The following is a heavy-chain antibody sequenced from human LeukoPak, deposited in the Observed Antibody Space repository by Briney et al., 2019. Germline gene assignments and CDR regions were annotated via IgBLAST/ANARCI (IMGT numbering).Heavy chain of an antibody. Sequence: PGGSLRLSCAASGFTFSDYGMHWVRQAPGKGLEWVAVISFDGSDKYYADSVKGRFTISRDNSKNSLYLQMNSLRAEDTAVYYCASRPRVSRGYCSGGSCHAGWFDPWGQGTLVTVSS. CDR3: ASRPRVSRGYCSGGSCHAGWFDP. CDR2: ISFDGSDK. J-gene: IGHJ5*02. D-gene: IGHD2-15*01. V-gene: IGHV3-30*03. CDR1: GFTFSDYG.